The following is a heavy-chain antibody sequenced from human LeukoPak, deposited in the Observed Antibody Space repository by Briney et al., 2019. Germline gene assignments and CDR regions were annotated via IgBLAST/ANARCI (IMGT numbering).Heavy chain of an antibody. J-gene: IGHJ5*02. CDR3: ARQAIAATGNWFDP. V-gene: IGHV4-38-2*01. Sequence: SEILSLTCAVSGYSISSGYYWGWIRQPPGKGLEWIGSIYHSGSTYYNPSLKSRVTISVDTSKNQFSLKVSSVTAADTAVYYCARQAIAATGNWFDPWGQGTLVTVSS. D-gene: IGHD2-15*01. CDR1: GYSISSGYY. CDR2: IYHSGST.